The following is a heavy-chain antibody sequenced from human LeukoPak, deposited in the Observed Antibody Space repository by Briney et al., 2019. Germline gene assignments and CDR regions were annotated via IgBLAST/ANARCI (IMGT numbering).Heavy chain of an antibody. CDR2: ISSNGGST. J-gene: IGHJ4*02. Sequence: GGSLRLSCAVSGFTFSTYAIHWVRQAPGKGLEYVSGISSNGGSTHYANSVKGRFTISRDNSKDTLYLQMGSLTSEDMAVYYCARAKDWGNDYWGQGTLVTVSS. CDR1: GFTFSTYA. CDR3: ARAKDWGNDY. D-gene: IGHD3-16*01. V-gene: IGHV3-64*01.